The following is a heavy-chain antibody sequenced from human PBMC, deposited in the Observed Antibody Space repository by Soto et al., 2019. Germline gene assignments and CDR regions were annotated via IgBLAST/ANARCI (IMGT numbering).Heavy chain of an antibody. Sequence: ASVKVSCKTSGDTSSKYAFTWLRQAPGRGLEWMGGIIPMFGTPNYAEMFQDRITITANQATTTVYMELRSLTSEDSAIYYCARDRSEWVLAAGAGDYYYYGMDVWGQGTAVAVSS. CDR1: GDTSSKYA. V-gene: IGHV1-69*13. CDR2: IIPMFGTP. CDR3: ARDRSEWVLAAGAGDYYYYGMDV. J-gene: IGHJ6*02. D-gene: IGHD2-15*01.